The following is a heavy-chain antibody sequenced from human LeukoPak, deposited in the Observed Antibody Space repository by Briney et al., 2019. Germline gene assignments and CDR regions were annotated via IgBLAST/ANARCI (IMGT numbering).Heavy chain of an antibody. CDR2: INQDDAST. D-gene: IGHD3-16*01. V-gene: IGHV3-23*01. J-gene: IGHJ2*01. CDR1: GYTFYNYA. CDR3: AKYGSGQLWLLGWYFDF. Sequence: GGSLRLSCAASGYTFYNYAVTWVRQAPGKGLEWVSSINQDDASTHYADSVKGRFTISRHDSMNTVFLQMDSPRAEDTAVYFCAKYGSGQLWLLGWYFDFWGRGTLVSVSS.